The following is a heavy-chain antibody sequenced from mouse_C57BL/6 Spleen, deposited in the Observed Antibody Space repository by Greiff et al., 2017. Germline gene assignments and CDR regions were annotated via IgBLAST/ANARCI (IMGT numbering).Heavy chain of an antibody. CDR2: ISSGGSYT. Sequence: EVKLVESGGDLVKPGGSLKLSCAASGFTFSSYGMSWVRQTPDKRLEWVATISSGGSYTYYPDSVKGRFTISRDNAKNTLYLQMSSLKSEDTAMYYCARHGNTVDYFDYWGQGTTLTVSS. CDR1: GFTFSSYG. V-gene: IGHV5-6*02. D-gene: IGHD2-1*01. J-gene: IGHJ2*01. CDR3: ARHGNTVDYFDY.